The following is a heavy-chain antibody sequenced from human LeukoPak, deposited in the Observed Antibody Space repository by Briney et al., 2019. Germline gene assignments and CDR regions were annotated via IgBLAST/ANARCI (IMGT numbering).Heavy chain of an antibody. CDR2: INHGGST. J-gene: IGHJ4*02. V-gene: IGHV4-34*01. Sequence: SETLSLTCAVYGGSISGYYWSWIRQTPGKGLEWIGEINHGGSTNYNPSLKSRVTISVDTSKKQFSLKLYSVAAADTAVYCCARREGIEAAGTDYWGQGTLVTVSS. D-gene: IGHD6-13*01. CDR1: GGSISGYY. CDR3: ARREGIEAAGTDY.